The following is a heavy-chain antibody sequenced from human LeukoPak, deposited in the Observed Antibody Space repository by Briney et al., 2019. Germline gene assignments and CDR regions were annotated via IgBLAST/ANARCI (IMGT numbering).Heavy chain of an antibody. CDR2: IIPILGIA. D-gene: IGHD2-8*01. Sequence: SVKVSCKASGGTFSSYAISWVRQAPGQGLEWMGRIIPILGIANYAQKFQGRVTITADKSTSTAYMELSSLRSEDTAVYYCARGHLFGVGGYFDYWGQGTLVTVSS. CDR1: GGTFSSYA. J-gene: IGHJ4*02. CDR3: ARGHLFGVGGYFDY. V-gene: IGHV1-69*04.